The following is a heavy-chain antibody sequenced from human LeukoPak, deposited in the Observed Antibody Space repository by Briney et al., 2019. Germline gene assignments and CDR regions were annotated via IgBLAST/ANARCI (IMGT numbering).Heavy chain of an antibody. V-gene: IGHV1-18*01. D-gene: IGHD2-2*01. CDR3: ARDRGGKGSAIFY. J-gene: IGHJ4*02. CDR1: GYNFPSYG. CDR2: IRPHTGET. Sequence: ASVNVSCKASGYNFPSYGINWVRQAPGQGLEWMGWIRPHTGETNSAQRFQDRVTMTTDTSTTTAYMELRSLRFDDTAVYYCARDRGGKGSAIFYWGQGSLVTVSS.